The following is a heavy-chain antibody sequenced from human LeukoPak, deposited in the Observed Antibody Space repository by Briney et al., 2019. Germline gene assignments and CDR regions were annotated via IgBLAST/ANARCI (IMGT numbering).Heavy chain of an antibody. CDR1: GGSISSGDYY. CDR3: ARKFWFGESLDY. D-gene: IGHD3-10*01. J-gene: IGHJ4*02. CDR2: IYYSGST. Sequence: PSETLSLTCTVSGGSISSGDYYWSWIRQPPGKGLEWIGYIYYSGSTYYNPSLKSRVTISVDTSKNQFSLKLSSMTAADTAVYYCARKFWFGESLDYWGQGTLVTVSS. V-gene: IGHV4-30-4*01.